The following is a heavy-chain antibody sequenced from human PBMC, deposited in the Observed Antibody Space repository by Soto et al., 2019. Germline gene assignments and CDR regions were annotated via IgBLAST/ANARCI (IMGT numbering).Heavy chain of an antibody. J-gene: IGHJ6*02. D-gene: IGHD3-3*01. V-gene: IGHV4-34*01. CDR1: GGSFSGYY. Sequence: SETLSLTCAVYGGSFSGYYWSWIRQPPGKGLEWIGEINHSGSTNYNPSLKSRVTISVDTSKNQFSLKLSSVTAADTAVYYCARGITIFGVVTSYYYYGMDVWGQGTTVTV. CDR2: INHSGST. CDR3: ARGITIFGVVTSYYYYGMDV.